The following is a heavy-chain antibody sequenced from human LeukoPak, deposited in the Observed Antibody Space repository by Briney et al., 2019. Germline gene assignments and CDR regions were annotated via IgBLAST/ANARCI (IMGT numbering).Heavy chain of an antibody. D-gene: IGHD3-10*01. J-gene: IGHJ5*02. CDR3: ARARYPMVRGVNWFDP. V-gene: IGHV4-30-2*01. Sequence: SQTLSLTCAVSGGSISSGGYSWSWIRQPPGKGLEWIGYIHHSGSTYYNPSLKSRVTISVDRSKNQFSLKLSSVTAADTAVYYCARARYPMVRGVNWFDPWGQGTLVTVSS. CDR1: GGSISSGGYS. CDR2: IHHSGST.